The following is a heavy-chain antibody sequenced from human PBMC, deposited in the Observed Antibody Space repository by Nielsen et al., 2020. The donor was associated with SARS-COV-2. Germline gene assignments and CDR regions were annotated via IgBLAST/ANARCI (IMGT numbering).Heavy chain of an antibody. Sequence: GGSLRLSCSASGFTFSSYAMHWVRQAPGKGLEYVSAISSNGGSTYYADSVRGRFTISRDNSKNTLYLQMNSLRAEDTALYYCARGAYGDYDYWGQGTLVTVSS. D-gene: IGHD4-17*01. CDR3: ARGAYGDYDY. V-gene: IGHV3-64*04. CDR1: GFTFSSYA. CDR2: ISSNGGST. J-gene: IGHJ4*02.